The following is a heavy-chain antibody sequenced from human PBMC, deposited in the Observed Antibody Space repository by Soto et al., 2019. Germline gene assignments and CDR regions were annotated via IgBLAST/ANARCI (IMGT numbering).Heavy chain of an antibody. V-gene: IGHV3-30*18. J-gene: IGHJ4*01. CDR3: AKAYCSGGSCYSGYYFDF. CDR1: GFTFSSYG. Sequence: PGGSLRLSCAASGFTFSSYGMHWVRQAPGKGLEWVAVISYDGSNKYYADSVKCRFTISRDNSENTLYLQMNSLRAEDTAVYNCAKAYCSGGSCYSGYYFDFWGQGTPVTVSS. CDR2: ISYDGSNK. D-gene: IGHD2-15*01.